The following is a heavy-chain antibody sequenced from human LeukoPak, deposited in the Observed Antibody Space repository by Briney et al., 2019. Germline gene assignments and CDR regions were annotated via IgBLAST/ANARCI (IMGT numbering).Heavy chain of an antibody. CDR1: GGSISSSSDY. CDR2: IYYSGST. Sequence: SETLSLTCTVSGGSISSSSDYWGWIRQPPGKGLEWIGSIYYSGSTYYNPSLKSRVTISVDTSKNQFSLKLSSVTAADTAVYYCARPGYCSGGSCYSYYYYGMDVWGQGNTVTVSS. V-gene: IGHV4-39*01. J-gene: IGHJ6*02. D-gene: IGHD2-15*01. CDR3: ARPGYCSGGSCYSYYYYGMDV.